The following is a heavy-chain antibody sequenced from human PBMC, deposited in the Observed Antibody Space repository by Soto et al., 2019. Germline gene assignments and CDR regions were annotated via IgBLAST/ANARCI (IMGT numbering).Heavy chain of an antibody. J-gene: IGHJ6*02. CDR3: ARDQGITTFGVYSMYYYGMDV. Sequence: ASVKVSCTSSGYTFTNSGISGVRQAPGQGLEWMGWISTDNGNTNYAQHLQGRVSMTTDTSTSTAYMDLRSLRSDDTAVYYCARDQGITTFGVYSMYYYGMDVWGQGTTVTVSS. CDR2: ISTDNGNT. V-gene: IGHV1-18*01. D-gene: IGHD3-3*01. CDR1: GYTFTNSG.